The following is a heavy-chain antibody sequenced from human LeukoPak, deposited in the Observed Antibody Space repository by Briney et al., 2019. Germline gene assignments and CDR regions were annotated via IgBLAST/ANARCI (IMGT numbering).Heavy chain of an antibody. D-gene: IGHD3-10*01. J-gene: IGHJ6*02. CDR3: ARDTYYYGSGSYYFYGMDV. CDR1: GGSISSYY. V-gene: IGHV4-59*01. CDR2: ISYSGST. Sequence: SETLSLTCTVSGGSISSYYWSWIRQPPGKGLEWMGYISYSGSTNYNPSLKSRVTISVDRSKNQFSLKLSSVTAADTAVYYCARDTYYYGSGSYYFYGMDVWGQGTTVTVSS.